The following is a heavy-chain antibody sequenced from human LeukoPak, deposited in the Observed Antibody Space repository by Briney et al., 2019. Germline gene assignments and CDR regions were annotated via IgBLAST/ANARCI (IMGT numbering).Heavy chain of an antibody. J-gene: IGHJ4*02. V-gene: IGHV3-21*01. CDR3: ARGSAVVVPAATPDY. D-gene: IGHD2-2*02. CDR2: ISSSSSYI. Sequence: GGSLRLSCAASGFTFSSYSMNWVRQAPGKGLEWVSSISSSSSYIYYADSVKGRFTISRDNAKNSLYLQMNSLRAEDTAVYYCARGSAVVVPAATPDYWGQGTLVTVSS. CDR1: GFTFSSYS.